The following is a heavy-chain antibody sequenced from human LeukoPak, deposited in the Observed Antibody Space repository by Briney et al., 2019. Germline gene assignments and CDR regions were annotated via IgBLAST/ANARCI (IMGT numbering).Heavy chain of an antibody. V-gene: IGHV3-33*01. J-gene: IGHJ6*02. Sequence: PGGSLRLSCAASGFTFSSYGMHWVRQAPGKGLEWVAVIWYDGSNKYYADSVKGRFTISRDSSKNTLYLQMNSLRAEDTAVYYCARSSGYDLMYEDYYYGMDVWGQGTTVTVSS. CDR2: IWYDGSNK. CDR1: GFTFSSYG. D-gene: IGHD5-12*01. CDR3: ARSSGYDLMYEDYYYGMDV.